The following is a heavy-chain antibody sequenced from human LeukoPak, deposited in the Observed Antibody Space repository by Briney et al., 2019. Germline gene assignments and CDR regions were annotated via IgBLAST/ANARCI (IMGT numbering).Heavy chain of an antibody. Sequence: GGSLRLSCAASGFSFSTYGMHWVRKAPGPGQEWVSSITSSSSYIYYTDSVKGRFTISRDNAKNSLYLHMNSLSAEYTAVYYCASSSWYDFPGLVWGKWTTVTVSS. J-gene: IGHJ6*04. CDR1: GFSFSTYG. CDR3: ASSSWYDFPGLV. CDR2: ITSSSSYI. D-gene: IGHD6-13*01. V-gene: IGHV3-21*01.